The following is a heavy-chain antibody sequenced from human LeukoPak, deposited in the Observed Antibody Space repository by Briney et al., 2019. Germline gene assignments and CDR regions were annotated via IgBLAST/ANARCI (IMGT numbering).Heavy chain of an antibody. CDR1: GDSISRYY. J-gene: IGHJ3*02. V-gene: IGHV4-59*01. CDR3: ARGQRVDAFDI. CDR2: IYYSGST. Sequence: PSETLSLTCTVSGDSISRYYWSWIRQPPGKGLEWIGYIYYSGSTNYNPSLKSRVTISVDTSKNQFSLKLSSVTAADTAVYYCARGQRVDAFDIWGQGTMVTVSS.